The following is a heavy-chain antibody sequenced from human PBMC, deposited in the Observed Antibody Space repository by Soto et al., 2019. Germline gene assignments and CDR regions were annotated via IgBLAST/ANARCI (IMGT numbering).Heavy chain of an antibody. CDR1: GSIFSSYG. D-gene: IGHD1-26*01. CDR3: ATDHLVHGSYYDY. CDR2: VSAYNGNT. Sequence: QDQLVQSGAEVKKPGASVKVSCKASGSIFSSYGISWVRQAPGQGLEWMGCVSAYNGNTNYPQQLQGRVTMTTDTSTSSADMELRSLRSDDTAMYYCATDHLVHGSYYDYWGQGTLVTVSS. J-gene: IGHJ4*02. V-gene: IGHV1-18*01.